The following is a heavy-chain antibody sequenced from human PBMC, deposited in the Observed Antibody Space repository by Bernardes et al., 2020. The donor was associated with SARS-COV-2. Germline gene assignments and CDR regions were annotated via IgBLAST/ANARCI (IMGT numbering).Heavy chain of an antibody. CDR3: ARVEGTDRYYSYGLDV. CDR2: IKQDVSER. V-gene: IGHV3-7*01. D-gene: IGHD1-7*01. Sequence: GGSLRLSCAASGFTFSSYWMSWVRQAPGNGLEWLSSIKQDVSERNYVDSVKGRFTISRDNAKTSLYLQMNSLRAEDTAVYYCARVEGTDRYYSYGLDVWGKGNTVTVSS. CDR1: GFTFSSYW. J-gene: IGHJ6*04.